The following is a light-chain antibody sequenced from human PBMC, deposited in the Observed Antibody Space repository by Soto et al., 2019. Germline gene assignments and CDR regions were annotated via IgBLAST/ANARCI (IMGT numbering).Light chain of an antibody. CDR1: QSLLHSNGYNY. CDR3: MQALQTPPT. V-gene: IGKV2-28*01. CDR2: LGS. Sequence: DIVMTQSPLSLPVTPGEPASISCRSSQSLLHSNGYNYLDWYLQKPGQSLQLLIYLGSNRASGVTDRFSGSGSGTDFTLKISRVEAEDVGVYYCMQALQTPPTFGQGTKLEIK. J-gene: IGKJ2*01.